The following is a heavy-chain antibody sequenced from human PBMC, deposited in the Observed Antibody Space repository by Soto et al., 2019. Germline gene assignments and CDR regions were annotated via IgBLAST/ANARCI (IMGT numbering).Heavy chain of an antibody. Sequence: PGGSLRLSCAASGFTFSDYYMSWIRQAPGKGLEWVSYISSSGSTIYYADSVKGRFTISRDNAKNSLYLQMNSLRAEDTAVYYCARDRPFIAALSYYFDYWGQGTLVTVSS. CDR3: ARDRPFIAALSYYFDY. CDR1: GFTFSDYY. V-gene: IGHV3-11*01. CDR2: ISSSGSTI. D-gene: IGHD6-6*01. J-gene: IGHJ4*02.